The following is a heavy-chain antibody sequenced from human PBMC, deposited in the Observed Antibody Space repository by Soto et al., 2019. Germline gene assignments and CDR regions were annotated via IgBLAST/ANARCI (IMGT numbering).Heavy chain of an antibody. J-gene: IGHJ4*02. D-gene: IGHD6-13*01. CDR2: ISYDGSNK. CDR1: GFTFSSYA. Sequence: QVQLVESGGGVVQPGRSLRLSCAASGFTFSSYAMHWVRQAPGKGLEWVAVISYDGSNKYYADSVKGRFTISRDNCKNTLYLQMNSLRAEDTAVYYCARVYSSSWRHDYWGQGTLVTVSS. CDR3: ARVYSSSWRHDY. V-gene: IGHV3-30-3*01.